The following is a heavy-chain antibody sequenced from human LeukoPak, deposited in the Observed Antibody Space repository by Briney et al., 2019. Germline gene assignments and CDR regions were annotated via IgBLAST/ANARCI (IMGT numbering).Heavy chain of an antibody. V-gene: IGHV3-74*01. Sequence: GGSLRLSCAASGFTFSNYGMQWVRQVSGKGLVWDSRIKSDGTTTGHADFVKGRFTISRDNAKNTLYSQMNSLRAEDTAVYYCAREWGMDVWGQGTTVTVSS. J-gene: IGHJ6*02. CDR2: IKSDGTTT. CDR1: GFTFSNYG. CDR3: AREWGMDV.